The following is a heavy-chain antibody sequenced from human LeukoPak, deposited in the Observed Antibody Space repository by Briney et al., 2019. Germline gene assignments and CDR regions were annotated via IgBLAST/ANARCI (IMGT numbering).Heavy chain of an antibody. Sequence: ASVKVSCKASGYTFSSYAMHWVRQAPGQRLEWMGWINAGSGNTKYPLKFQGRVTITRDTSASTAYMELSSLRSEDTAVYYCASGQYSSGWYLGNYYYGMDVWGKGTTVTVSS. CDR3: ASGQYSSGWYLGNYYYGMDV. J-gene: IGHJ6*04. CDR2: INAGSGNT. V-gene: IGHV1-3*01. D-gene: IGHD6-19*01. CDR1: GYTFSSYA.